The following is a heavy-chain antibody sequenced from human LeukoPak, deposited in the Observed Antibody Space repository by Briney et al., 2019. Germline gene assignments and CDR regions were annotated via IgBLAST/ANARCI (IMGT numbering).Heavy chain of an antibody. V-gene: IGHV3-30-3*01. CDR3: ARDGGYDFWSGYYQDY. D-gene: IGHD3-3*01. Sequence: GRSLRLSCATSGFTFSRYAMHWVRQAPGKGLEWVALISYDANIGSNKYYADSVKGRFTISRDNSKNTLYLQMNSLRAEDTAVYYCARDGGYDFWSGYYQDYWGQGTLVTVSS. CDR1: GFTFSRYA. J-gene: IGHJ4*02. CDR2: ISYDANIGSNK.